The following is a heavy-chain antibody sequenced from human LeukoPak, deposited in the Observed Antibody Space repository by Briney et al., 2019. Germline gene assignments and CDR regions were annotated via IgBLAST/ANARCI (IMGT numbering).Heavy chain of an antibody. CDR3: ARLHYGGNYGYYYYMDV. D-gene: IGHD4-23*01. CDR2: IYYTGSS. V-gene: IGHV4-39*01. Sequence: SETLSLTCTVSGGSISSSSYYWGWIRQPPGKGLEWIGSIYYTGSSYYNPSLKSRVTISVDTSKNQFSLKLSSVTAADTAVYYCARLHYGGNYGYYYYMDVWGKGTTVTISS. CDR1: GGSISSSSYY. J-gene: IGHJ6*03.